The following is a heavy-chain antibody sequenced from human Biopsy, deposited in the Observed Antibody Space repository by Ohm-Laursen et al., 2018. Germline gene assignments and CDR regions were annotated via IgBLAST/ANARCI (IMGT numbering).Heavy chain of an antibody. CDR1: GFSFPSYA. D-gene: IGHD5-24*01. J-gene: IGHJ4*02. CDR2: INPDGSVK. V-gene: IGHV3-7*01. Sequence: SLRLSCTASGFSFPSYAMSWVRQAPGKGLEWVANINPDGSVKYFADSVKGRFTISRDNAEKSMYLQMSSLTVDDTAVYYCARDERWGQGTLVTVSS. CDR3: ARDER.